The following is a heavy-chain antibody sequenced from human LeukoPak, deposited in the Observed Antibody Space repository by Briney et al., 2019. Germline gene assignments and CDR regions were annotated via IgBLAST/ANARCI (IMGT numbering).Heavy chain of an antibody. J-gene: IGHJ4*02. CDR1: GFTFNNYA. V-gene: IGHV3-23*01. CDR3: TKEGGLYDSGGYFDY. Sequence: GGSLRLSCAASGFTFNNYAMGWVRQAPGKGLEWVSTISSSGGRTYYADSVKGRFTFSRDDSKNTLYLQMNSLRAEDTAVYYCTKEGGLYDSGGYFDYWDQGTLVTVSS. CDR2: ISSSGGRT. D-gene: IGHD3-3*01.